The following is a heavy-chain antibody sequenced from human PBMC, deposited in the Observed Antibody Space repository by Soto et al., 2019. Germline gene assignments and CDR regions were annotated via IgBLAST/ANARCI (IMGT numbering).Heavy chain of an antibody. CDR1: GFTFDDYA. J-gene: IGHJ6*04. D-gene: IGHD2-8*01. CDR3: AKEGVMGGYYYGMDV. CDR2: ISWNSGSI. Sequence: PGGSLRLSCAASGFTFDDYAMHWVRQAPGKGLEWVSGISWNSGSIGYADSVKGRFTISRDNAKNSLYLQMNSLRAEDTALYYCAKEGVMGGYYYGMDVWGKGTTVTVS. V-gene: IGHV3-9*01.